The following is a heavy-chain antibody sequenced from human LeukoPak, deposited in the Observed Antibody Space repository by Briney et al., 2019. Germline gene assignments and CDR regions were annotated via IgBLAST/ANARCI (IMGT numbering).Heavy chain of an antibody. CDR3: ARELVGASAFDI. V-gene: IGHV1-69*13. CDR2: IIPIFGTA. J-gene: IGHJ3*02. Sequence: GASVKVSCKASGGTFSSYAISWVRQAPGQGLEWMGGIIPIFGTANYAQKFQGRVTITADESTSTAYMELSSLRSEDTAVYYCARELVGASAFDIWGQGTMVTVSS. CDR1: GGTFSSYA. D-gene: IGHD1-26*01.